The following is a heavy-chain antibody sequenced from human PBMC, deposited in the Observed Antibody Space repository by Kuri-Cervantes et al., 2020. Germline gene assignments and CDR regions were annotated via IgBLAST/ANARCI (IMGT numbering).Heavy chain of an antibody. CDR1: GGTFSGYA. CDR2: IIPIFGTA. D-gene: IGHD6-19*01. V-gene: IGHV1-69*05. J-gene: IGHJ4*02. Sequence: SVKVSCKASGGTFSGYAISWVRQAPGQGLEWMGGIIPIFGTANYAQKFQGRVTITTDESTSTAYMELSSLRSEDTAVYYCARDQTVAGSKGFDYWGQGTLVTVSS. CDR3: ARDQTVAGSKGFDY.